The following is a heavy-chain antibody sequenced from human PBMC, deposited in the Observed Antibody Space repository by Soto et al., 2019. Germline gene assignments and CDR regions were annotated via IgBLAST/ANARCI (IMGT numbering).Heavy chain of an antibody. D-gene: IGHD1-26*01. CDR2: ISYDGNNK. J-gene: IGHJ6*02. V-gene: IGHV3-30*18. Sequence: VQLVESGGGVVQPGRSLRLSCAASGFTFSSYGMHWVRQAPGKGLEWMAIISYDGNNKYYADSVKGRFSISRDNSKSTLYLQMNSLRAEDTAVYYCAKDREEYYFGMDVWGQGTTVTVSS. CDR3: AKDREEYYFGMDV. CDR1: GFTFSSYG.